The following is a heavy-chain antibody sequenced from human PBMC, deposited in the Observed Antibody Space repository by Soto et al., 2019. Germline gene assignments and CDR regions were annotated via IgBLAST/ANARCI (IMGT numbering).Heavy chain of an antibody. CDR2: IYYSGST. CDR1: GGSISSYY. V-gene: IGHV4-59*01. J-gene: IGHJ6*02. Sequence: SETLSLTCTVSGGSISSYYWSWIRQPPGKGLEWIGYIYYSGSTNYNPSLKSRVTISVDTSKNQFSLKLSSVTAADTAVYYCARGWYSSSWYLSSKSYYYGMDVWGQGTTVTVSS. CDR3: ARGWYSSSWYLSSKSYYYGMDV. D-gene: IGHD6-13*01.